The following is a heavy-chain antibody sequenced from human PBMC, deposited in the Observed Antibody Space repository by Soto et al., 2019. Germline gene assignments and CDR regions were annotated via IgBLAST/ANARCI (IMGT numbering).Heavy chain of an antibody. Sequence: SQTLSLTCAISGGSVSSNSAAWNWIRESPSRGLEWLGRTYYRSKWYNDYAVSVKSRITIHPDTSKNQFSLKLRSVTAADTAVYYCARGISMRVVVQWDAPDKYYFDSGGQGTLVTVSS. CDR1: GGSVSSNSAA. D-gene: IGHD3-22*01. J-gene: IGHJ4*02. CDR3: ARGISMRVVVQWDAPDKYYFDS. V-gene: IGHV6-1*01. CDR2: TYYRSKWYN.